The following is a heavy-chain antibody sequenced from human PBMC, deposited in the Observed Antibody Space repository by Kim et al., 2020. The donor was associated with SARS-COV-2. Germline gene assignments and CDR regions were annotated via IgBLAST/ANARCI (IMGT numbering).Heavy chain of an antibody. J-gene: IGHJ4*02. V-gene: IGHV1-18*01. Sequence: ASVKVSCKASGYTFTSYGISWVRQAPGQGLEWMGWISAYNGNTNYAQKLQGRVTMTTDTSTSTAYMELRSLRSDDTAVYYCARTLRYFDWLLLRHGNFDYWGQGTLVTVSS. D-gene: IGHD3-9*01. CDR3: ARTLRYFDWLLLRHGNFDY. CDR1: GYTFTSYG. CDR2: ISAYNGNT.